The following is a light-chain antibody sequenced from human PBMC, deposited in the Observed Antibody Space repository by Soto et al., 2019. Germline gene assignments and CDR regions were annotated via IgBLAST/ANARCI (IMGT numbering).Light chain of an antibody. CDR3: QQYNTYSPWA. J-gene: IGKJ1*01. CDR1: QSIGNR. Sequence: DILMTQSPSTLSASVGDRVTFTCRASQSIGNRLAWYQQKPGKAPKFLIYDASSLQSGVPSRFSGSGSGTEFTLTISSLQPDDFATYYCQQYNTYSPWAFGQGTKVDI. CDR2: DAS. V-gene: IGKV1-5*01.